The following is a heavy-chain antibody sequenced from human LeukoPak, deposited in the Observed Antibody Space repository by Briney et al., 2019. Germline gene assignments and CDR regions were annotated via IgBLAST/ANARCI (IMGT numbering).Heavy chain of an antibody. CDR1: GFTFSNQA. CDR3: AKDRAFYYGSGGRTSGLDF. D-gene: IGHD3-10*01. CDR2: ISGSGGST. J-gene: IGHJ4*02. V-gene: IGHV3-23*01. Sequence: GGSLRLSCAASGFTFSNQAMSWVRQAPGKGLEWVSGISGSGGSTYYADSVKGRFTISRDNSKNTLNLQMDSLRAEDTALYFCAKDRAFYYGSGGRTSGLDFWGQGTLVTVSS.